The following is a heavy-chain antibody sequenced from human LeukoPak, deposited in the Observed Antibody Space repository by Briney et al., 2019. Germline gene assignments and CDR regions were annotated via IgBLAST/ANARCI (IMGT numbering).Heavy chain of an antibody. J-gene: IGHJ3*02. V-gene: IGHV1-2*02. CDR3: ARQGYYYDSSGDDAFDI. D-gene: IGHD3-22*01. CDR2: INPNSGGT. Sequence: ASVKVSCEASGYTFTGYYMHWVRQAPGQGLEWMGWINPNSGGTNYAQKFQGRVTMTTDTSTSTAYMELRSLRSDDTAVYYCARQGYYYDSSGDDAFDIWGQGTMVIVSS. CDR1: GYTFTGYY.